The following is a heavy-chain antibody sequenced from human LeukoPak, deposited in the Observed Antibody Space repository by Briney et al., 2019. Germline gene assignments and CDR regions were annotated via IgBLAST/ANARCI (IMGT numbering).Heavy chain of an antibody. J-gene: IGHJ4*02. CDR2: INHSGST. V-gene: IGHV4-34*01. Sequence: PSETLSLTCAVYGGSFSGYYWSWIRQPPGKGLEWIGEINHSGSTNYNPSLKSRVTISVDTSQNQFSLKLSSVTAADTAVYYCARSPVLYYFDYWGQGTLVTVSS. CDR3: ARSPVLYYFDY. CDR1: GGSFSGYY.